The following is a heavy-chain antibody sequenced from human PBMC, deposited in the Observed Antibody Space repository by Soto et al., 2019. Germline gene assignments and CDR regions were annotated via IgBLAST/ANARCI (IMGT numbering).Heavy chain of an antibody. CDR3: ARTTAVPNTLRSRYFFGY. CDR2: VYYSGTT. D-gene: IGHD4-17*01. Sequence: SETLSLTCSVSGGSVSDKTYYWSWIRQPPGKRLEWIGYVYYSGTTNYNPSLKSRVTISVDLSKNRFSLRLSSVTTADTALYYCARTTAVPNTLRSRYFFGYWGQGTLVTVSS. V-gene: IGHV4-61*01. J-gene: IGHJ4*02. CDR1: GGSVSDKTYY.